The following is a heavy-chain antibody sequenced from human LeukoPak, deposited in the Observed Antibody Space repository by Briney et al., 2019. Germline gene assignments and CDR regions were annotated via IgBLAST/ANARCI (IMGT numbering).Heavy chain of an antibody. D-gene: IGHD4-17*01. V-gene: IGHV4-39*01. CDR2: IYYSGST. CDR3: TRLNDYAWYFDL. J-gene: IGHJ2*01. CDR1: GGSISSSGYY. Sequence: PSETLSLTCTVSGGSISSSGYYWGWIRQPPGKGLGWIGSIYYSGSTYYNPSLKSRVTISVDTSKNQFSLKLSSVTAADTAVYYCTRLNDYAWYFDLWGRGTLVTVSS.